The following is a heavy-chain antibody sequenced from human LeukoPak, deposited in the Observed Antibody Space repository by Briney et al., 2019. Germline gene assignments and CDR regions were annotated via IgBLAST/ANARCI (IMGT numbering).Heavy chain of an antibody. CDR3: VRNRGWYALDM. D-gene: IGHD6-19*01. V-gene: IGHV3-7*01. J-gene: IGHJ3*02. CDR1: RFTFSEYW. Sequence: GGSLRLSCAGSRFTFSEYWMTWVRQTPGQGLEWVANVNKDGNQHQYADSVKGRFTISKDNSKNSMYLQLNSLRAEDTGVYYCVRNRGWYALDMWGQGTMVAVSS. CDR2: VNKDGNQH.